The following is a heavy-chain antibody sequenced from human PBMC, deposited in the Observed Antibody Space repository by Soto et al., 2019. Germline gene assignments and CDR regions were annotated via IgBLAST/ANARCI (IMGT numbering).Heavy chain of an antibody. V-gene: IGHV1-8*01. CDR1: GYTFTSYD. J-gene: IGHJ6*03. CDR2: MNPNSGNT. Sequence: ASVKVSCKASGYTFTSYDINWVRQATGQGLEWMGWMNPNSGNTGYAQKFQGRVTMTRNTSISTAYMELSSLRSEDTAVYYCARGVYCSGGSCYSGLHYYYYMDVWGKGTTVTVSS. D-gene: IGHD2-15*01. CDR3: ARGVYCSGGSCYSGLHYYYYMDV.